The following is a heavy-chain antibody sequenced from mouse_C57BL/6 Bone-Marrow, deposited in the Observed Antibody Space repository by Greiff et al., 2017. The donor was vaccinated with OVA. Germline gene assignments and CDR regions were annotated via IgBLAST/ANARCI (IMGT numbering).Heavy chain of an antibody. J-gene: IGHJ4*01. Sequence: EVKLVESGGGLVQPGGSLKLSCAASGFTFSDYYMYWVRQTPEKRLEWVAYISTGGGSTYYPDTVKGRFTISRANAKNTLYLQMRRMKYDDTAMYYCARHGSIYYAMDYWGQGTSVTVSS. V-gene: IGHV5-12*01. CDR2: ISTGGGST. D-gene: IGHD2-10*02. CDR1: GFTFSDYY. CDR3: ARHGSIYYAMDY.